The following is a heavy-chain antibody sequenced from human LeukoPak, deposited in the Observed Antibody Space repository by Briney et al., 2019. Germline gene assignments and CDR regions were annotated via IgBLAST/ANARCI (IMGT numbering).Heavy chain of an antibody. J-gene: IGHJ4*02. V-gene: IGHV4-59*12. D-gene: IGHD1-1*01. Sequence: PSETLSLTCTVSGGSISSYYWSWIRQPPGKGLEWIGYIYYSGSTNYNPSLKSRVTISVDTSRNQFSLKLSSVTAADTAVYYCARRRWNPLRFDYWGQGTLVTVSS. CDR3: ARRRWNPLRFDY. CDR2: IYYSGST. CDR1: GGSISSYY.